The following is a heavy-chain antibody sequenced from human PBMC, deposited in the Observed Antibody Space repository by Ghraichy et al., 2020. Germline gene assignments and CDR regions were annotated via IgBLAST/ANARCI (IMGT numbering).Heavy chain of an antibody. Sequence: ASVKVSCKASGYTFTSYGISWVRQAPGQGLEWMGWISAYNGNTNYAQKLQGRVTMTTDTSTSTAYMELRSLRSDDTAVYYCARVPVVPAAIRSTPPDYWGQGTLVTVSS. CDR3: ARVPVVPAAIRSTPPDY. CDR2: ISAYNGNT. CDR1: GYTFTSYG. J-gene: IGHJ4*02. D-gene: IGHD2-2*02. V-gene: IGHV1-18*01.